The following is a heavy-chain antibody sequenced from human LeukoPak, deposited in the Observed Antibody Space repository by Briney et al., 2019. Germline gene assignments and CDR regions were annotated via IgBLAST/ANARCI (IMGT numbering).Heavy chain of an antibody. J-gene: IGHJ4*02. Sequence: PGGCLRLSCAASGFTFSNHGLSWVRQAPGRGLEWVSSISGGGDGTYYADSVKGRFTISRDNSKNTQYLQMSSLRAEDTAVYYCAKDQWEALYWGQGTLVTVSS. CDR3: AKDQWEALY. CDR1: GFTFSNHG. V-gene: IGHV3-23*01. CDR2: ISGGGDGT. D-gene: IGHD1-26*01.